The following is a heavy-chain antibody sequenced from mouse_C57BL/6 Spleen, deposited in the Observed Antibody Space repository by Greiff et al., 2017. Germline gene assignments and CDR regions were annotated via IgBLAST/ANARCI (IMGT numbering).Heavy chain of an antibody. CDR2: IRLKSDNYAT. J-gene: IGHJ1*03. CDR3: IYYYGSRKDWYFDV. Sequence: EVQLQESGGGLVQPGGSMKLSCVASGFTFSNYWMNWVRQSPEKGLEWVAQIRLKSDNYATHYAESVKGRFTISRDDSKSSVYLQMNNLRAEDTGIYYCIYYYGSRKDWYFDVWGTGTTVTVSS. V-gene: IGHV6-3*01. CDR1: GFTFSNYW. D-gene: IGHD1-1*01.